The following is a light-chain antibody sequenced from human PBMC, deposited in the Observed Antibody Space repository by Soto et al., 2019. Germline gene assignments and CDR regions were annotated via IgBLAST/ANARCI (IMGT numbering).Light chain of an antibody. J-gene: IGLJ1*01. CDR1: SSDVGGYNY. CDR2: EVS. Sequence: QSALTQPASVSGSPGQSITLSCTGTSSDVGGYNYVSWYQQHPGKAPKLMIYEVSNRPSGVSNRFSGSKSGNTASLTISGLQDEDEADYYCSSYTSSSTRVFGTGTKLTVL. CDR3: SSYTSSSTRV. V-gene: IGLV2-14*01.